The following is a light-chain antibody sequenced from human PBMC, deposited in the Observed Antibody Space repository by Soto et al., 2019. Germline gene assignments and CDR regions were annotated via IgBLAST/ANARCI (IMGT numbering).Light chain of an antibody. V-gene: IGKV3-15*01. CDR3: QQYNDASPIT. J-gene: IGKJ5*01. CDR1: QSVGTK. CDR2: AAS. Sequence: EVVLTQSPATLSVSPGEGATLTCRASQSVGTKLAWYQQKPGQSPRLLIYAASTRATGVPARFGGSGSETEFTLTINSLQSEDFALYYCQQYNDASPITFGQGTRLEIK.